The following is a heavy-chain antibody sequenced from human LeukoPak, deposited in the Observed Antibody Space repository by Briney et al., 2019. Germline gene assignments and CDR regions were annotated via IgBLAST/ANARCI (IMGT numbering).Heavy chain of an antibody. J-gene: IGHJ4*02. V-gene: IGHV4-61*02. D-gene: IGHD3-3*01. Sequence: SQTLSLTCTVPGGSISSGSYYWSWIRQPAGRGLEWIGRIYTSGSTNYNPSLKSRVSISVDTSKNQFSLKLSSVTAADTALYYCARGVAIFGVVPYADYWGQGTLVTVSS. CDR2: IYTSGST. CDR1: GGSISSGSYY. CDR3: ARGVAIFGVVPYADY.